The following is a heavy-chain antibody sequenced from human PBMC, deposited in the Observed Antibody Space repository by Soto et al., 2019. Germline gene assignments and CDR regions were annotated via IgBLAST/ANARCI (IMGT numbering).Heavy chain of an antibody. CDR2: IYTSGST. D-gene: IGHD2-21*01. CDR1: GGSISSYY. CDR3: ARDLSIYSTDGPLDH. Sequence: SETLSLTCTVSGGSISSYYWSWIRQPAGKGLEWIGRIYTSGSTNYNPSLKSRVTMSVDTSKNQFSLKLSSVTAADTAVYYCARDLSIYSTDGPLDHWGQGTLVTVSS. J-gene: IGHJ4*01. V-gene: IGHV4-4*07.